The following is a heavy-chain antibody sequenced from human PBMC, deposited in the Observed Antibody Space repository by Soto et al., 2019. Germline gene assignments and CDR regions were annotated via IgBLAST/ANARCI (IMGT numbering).Heavy chain of an antibody. D-gene: IGHD3-9*01. CDR3: ARDLRTN. CDR1: GFIFSAYG. CDR2: IGSDGTII. Sequence: EVPLVESGGSLVQPGGSLRLSCEASGFIFSAYGMNWVRQAPGKGLEWVSNIGSDGTIINYADSVRGRFTVSRDNAKNSLYLQMNSLRDEDTAVYYCARDLRTNWGQGTLVTVSS. J-gene: IGHJ4*02. V-gene: IGHV3-48*02.